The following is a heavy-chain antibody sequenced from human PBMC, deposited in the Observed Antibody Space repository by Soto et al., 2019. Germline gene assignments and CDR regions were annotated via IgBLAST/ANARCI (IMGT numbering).Heavy chain of an antibody. CDR1: GGTFSSYA. CDR3: ARDIVLVPGAMVYYYYGMDV. V-gene: IGHV1-69*12. Sequence: QVQLVQSGAEVKKPGSSVKVSCKASGGTFSSYAISWVRQAPGQGLEWMGGIIPIFGTANYAQKSQGRVTITADESTSTDYMELRSLRSEDTAVYYCARDIVLVPGAMVYYYYGMDVWGQGTTVTVSS. CDR2: IIPIFGTA. D-gene: IGHD2-2*01. J-gene: IGHJ6*02.